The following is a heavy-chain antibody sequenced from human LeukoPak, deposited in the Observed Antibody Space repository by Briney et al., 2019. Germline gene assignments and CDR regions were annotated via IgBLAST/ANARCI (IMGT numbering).Heavy chain of an antibody. Sequence: GGSLRLSCAASGFTFSSYAMSWVRQAPGKGLEWVSGISGSGDSIYYGESVKGRFTISRDNPKNTLYLQMNSLRAEDTAIYYCADRYYFDCWGQGTLVTVSS. CDR2: ISGSGDSI. CDR1: GFTFSSYA. D-gene: IGHD1-14*01. CDR3: ADRYYFDC. V-gene: IGHV3-23*01. J-gene: IGHJ4*02.